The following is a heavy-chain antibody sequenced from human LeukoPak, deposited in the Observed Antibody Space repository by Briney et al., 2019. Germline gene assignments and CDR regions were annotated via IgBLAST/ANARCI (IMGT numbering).Heavy chain of an antibody. V-gene: IGHV3-30*03. J-gene: IGHJ4*02. Sequence: GGSLRLSCAASGFTFSSYGMHWVRQAPGKGLEWVAVISYDGSNKYYADSVKGRSTISRDNSKNTLYLQMNSLRAEDTAVYYCARGRHDTAMDDEFGYWGQGTLVTVSS. CDR2: ISYDGSNK. CDR1: GFTFSSYG. CDR3: ARGRHDTAMDDEFGY. D-gene: IGHD5-18*01.